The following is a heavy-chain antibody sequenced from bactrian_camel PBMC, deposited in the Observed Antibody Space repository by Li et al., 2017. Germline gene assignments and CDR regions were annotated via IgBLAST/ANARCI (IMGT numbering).Heavy chain of an antibody. CDR3: AARSPRTYGSCDLIEDRFGS. CDR2: IDNEGIT. V-gene: IGHV3S53*01. D-gene: IGHD2*01. CDR1: GVSVSDYC. J-gene: IGHJ6*01. Sequence: HVQLVESGGGSVQAGGFLRLSCTTPGVSVSDYCMAWYRQAPGKEREGVAAIDNEGITSHADSVKGRFTISHDDAKSTLYLEMTDLKPEDTAMYYCAARSPRTYGSCDLIEDRFGSWGQGTQVT.